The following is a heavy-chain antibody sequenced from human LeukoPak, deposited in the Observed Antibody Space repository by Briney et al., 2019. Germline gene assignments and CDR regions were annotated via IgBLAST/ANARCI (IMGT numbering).Heavy chain of an antibody. CDR2: INHSGST. Sequence: SETLSLTCAVYGGSFSGYYWSWIRQPPGKGLEWIGEINHSGSTNYNPSLKSRVTISVDTSKNQFSLKLSSVTAADTAVYYCAREGGYYYGSGSYEKRKGIPFDYWGQGTLVTVSS. V-gene: IGHV4-34*01. CDR1: GGSFSGYY. CDR3: AREGGYYYGSGSYEKRKGIPFDY. D-gene: IGHD3-10*01. J-gene: IGHJ4*02.